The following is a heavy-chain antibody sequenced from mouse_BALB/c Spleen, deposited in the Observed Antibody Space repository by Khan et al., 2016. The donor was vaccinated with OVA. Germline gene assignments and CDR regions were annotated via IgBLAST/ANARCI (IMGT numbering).Heavy chain of an antibody. CDR2: IRYDGNS. Sequence: EVELVESGPGLVKPSQSLSLTCSVTGYSITSGYFWNWIRQFPGNKLEWMGYIRYDGNSNYNPSLKNRISITRDTSKNQFFLKLNSVTPEDTATYYCARGGSSGPAWFADWGQGTLVTVSA. CDR1: GYSITSGYF. CDR3: ARGGSSGPAWFAD. D-gene: IGHD3-1*01. V-gene: IGHV3-6*02. J-gene: IGHJ3*01.